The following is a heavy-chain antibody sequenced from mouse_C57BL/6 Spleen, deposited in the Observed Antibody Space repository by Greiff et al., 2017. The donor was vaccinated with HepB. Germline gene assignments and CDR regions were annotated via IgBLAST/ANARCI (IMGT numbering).Heavy chain of an antibody. J-gene: IGHJ3*01. CDR1: GFSLTSYG. V-gene: IGHV2-2*01. CDR2: IWSGGST. Sequence: QVQLKQSGPGLVQPSQRLSITCTVSGFSLTSYGVHWVRQSPGKGLEWLGVIWSGGSTDYNAAFISRLSISKDNSKSQVFFKMNSLQADDTAIYYCASYGYDWFAYWGQGTLVTVSA. D-gene: IGHD2-2*01. CDR3: ASYGYDWFAY.